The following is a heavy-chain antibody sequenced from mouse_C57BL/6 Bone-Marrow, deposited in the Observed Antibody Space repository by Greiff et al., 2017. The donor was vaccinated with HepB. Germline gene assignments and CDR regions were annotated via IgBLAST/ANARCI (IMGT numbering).Heavy chain of an antibody. Sequence: QVQLKQPGAELVKPGASVKMSCKASGYTFTSYWITWVKQRPGQGLEWIGDIYPGSGSTNYNEKFKSKATLTVDTSSSTAYMQLSSLTSEDSAVYYCARSTGTKWYFDVWGTGTTVTVSS. CDR3: ARSTGTKWYFDV. D-gene: IGHD4-1*01. J-gene: IGHJ1*03. CDR1: GYTFTSYW. V-gene: IGHV1-55*01. CDR2: IYPGSGST.